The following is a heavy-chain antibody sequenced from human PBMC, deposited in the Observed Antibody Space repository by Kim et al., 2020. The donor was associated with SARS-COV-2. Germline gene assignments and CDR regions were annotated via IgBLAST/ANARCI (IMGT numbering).Heavy chain of an antibody. D-gene: IGHD4-4*01. Sequence: SETLSLTCTVSGGSVSSGSYYWSWIRQPPGKVLDWIGYIYYSGSTNYNPSLKSRVTISVDTSKNQFSLKLSSVTAAHTAVYYCARVVYINYNLDYWGQGT. V-gene: IGHV4-61*01. J-gene: IGHJ4*02. CDR1: GGSVSSGSYY. CDR2: IYYSGST. CDR3: ARVVYINYNLDY.